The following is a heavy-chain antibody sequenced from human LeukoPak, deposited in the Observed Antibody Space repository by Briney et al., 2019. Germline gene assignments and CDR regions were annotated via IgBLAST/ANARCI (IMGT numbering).Heavy chain of an antibody. J-gene: IGHJ4*02. CDR1: GGSISTYY. CDR3: ARVVGRYCSSTSCYIDY. CDR2: IYDSGST. D-gene: IGHD2-2*01. V-gene: IGHV4-59*01. Sequence: SETLSLTCTVSGGSISTYYWSWLRQPPGKGLEWIGYIYDSGSTNYNPSLKSRVTISEDTSKWQFSLNLRSVTAADTAVYYCARVVGRYCSSTSCYIDYWGQGTLVTVSS.